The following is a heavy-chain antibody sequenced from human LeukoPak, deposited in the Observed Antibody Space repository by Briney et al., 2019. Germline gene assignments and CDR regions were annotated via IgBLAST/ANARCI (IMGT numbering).Heavy chain of an antibody. CDR2: VYFSGKT. J-gene: IGHJ4*02. Sequence: TSETLSLTCTVSGGSISSNNYYWGWIRQPPGKGLEWIASVYFSGKTYYNPSLKSRVTISVDTSKNQFSLKLSSVTAADTAVYYCARLTVVTHYTDYWGQGTLVTVSS. D-gene: IGHD4-23*01. CDR1: GGSISSNNYY. V-gene: IGHV4-39*07. CDR3: ARLTVVTHYTDY.